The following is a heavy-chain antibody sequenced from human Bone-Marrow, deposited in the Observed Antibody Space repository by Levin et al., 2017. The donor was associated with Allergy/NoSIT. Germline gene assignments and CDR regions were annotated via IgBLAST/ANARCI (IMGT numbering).Heavy chain of an antibody. CDR2: IYYSGTT. Sequence: SQTLSLTCTVSGGSVTYGSYFWSWIRQPPGKGLEWIGYIYYSGTTNYSPSLKSRVTISVDTSKNHFSLSLSSVTAADRAVYDCARFRRDFWSGDGLDYWGQGTLVTVSS. V-gene: IGHV4-61*03. CDR1: GGSVTYGSYF. CDR3: ARFRRDFWSGDGLDY. D-gene: IGHD3-3*01. J-gene: IGHJ4*02.